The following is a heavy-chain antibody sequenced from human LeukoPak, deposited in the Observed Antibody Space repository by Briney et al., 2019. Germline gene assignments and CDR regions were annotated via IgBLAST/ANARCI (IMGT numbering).Heavy chain of an antibody. CDR3: ARGPSKVLRYFDWSSDYFDY. CDR1: GYSISSGYY. CDR2: IYHSRST. D-gene: IGHD3-9*01. J-gene: IGHJ4*02. Sequence: SETLSLTCAVSGYSISSGYYWGWIRPPPGKGLEWIGRIYHSRSTYYNPSLKSRVTISVDTSKNQFSLKLSSVTAADTAVYYCARGPSKVLRYFDWSSDYFDYWGQGTLSPSPQ. V-gene: IGHV4-38-2*01.